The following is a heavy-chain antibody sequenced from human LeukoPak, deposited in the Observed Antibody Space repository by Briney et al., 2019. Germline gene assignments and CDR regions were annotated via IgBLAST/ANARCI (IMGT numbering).Heavy chain of an antibody. D-gene: IGHD6-6*01. CDR2: ISSSGITI. V-gene: IGHV3-48*03. Sequence: GGSLRLSCAASGFTFSSYEMNWVRQAPGKGLEWVSYISSSGITIYYADSVKGRFTISRDNAKNSLYLQMNSLRAEDTAVYYCAREIFSSSSEGFDYWGQGTLVTVSS. J-gene: IGHJ4*02. CDR3: AREIFSSSSEGFDY. CDR1: GFTFSSYE.